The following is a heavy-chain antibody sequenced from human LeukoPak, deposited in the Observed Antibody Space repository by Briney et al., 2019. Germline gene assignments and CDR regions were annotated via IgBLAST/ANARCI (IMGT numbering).Heavy chain of an antibody. CDR3: ARGYYDFWSGYYRTRTYYYYGMDV. CDR2: INHSGST. V-gene: IGHV4-34*01. Sequence: PSETLSLTCAVYGGSFSGYYWSWIRQPPGKGLEWIGEINHSGSTNYNPSLKSRVTISVDTSKSQFSLKLSSVTAADTAVYYCARGYYDFWSGYYRTRTYYYYGMDVWGQGTTVTVSS. J-gene: IGHJ6*02. CDR1: GGSFSGYY. D-gene: IGHD3-3*01.